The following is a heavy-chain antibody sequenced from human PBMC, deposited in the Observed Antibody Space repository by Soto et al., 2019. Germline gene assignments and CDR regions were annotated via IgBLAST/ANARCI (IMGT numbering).Heavy chain of an antibody. V-gene: IGHV1-3*01. D-gene: IGHD3-3*01. J-gene: IGHJ4*02. CDR2: INAGTGNA. CDR1: GYTFTSYA. CDR3: ARSLGNDFWSCNY. Sequence: QVQLVQSGAEVKKPGASVKVSCKASGYTFTSYAMHWVRQAPGQRLEWMGWINAGTGNAKYSEKFQGRVTITRDTSASTAYMELSSLRTEDTAVYYCARSLGNDFWSCNYWGQGTQLTVSS.